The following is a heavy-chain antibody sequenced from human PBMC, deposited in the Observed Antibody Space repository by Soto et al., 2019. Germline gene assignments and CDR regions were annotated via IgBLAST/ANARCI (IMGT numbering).Heavy chain of an antibody. CDR2: ISGSGGST. CDR3: AKGLGGGYYGYYYGLDV. D-gene: IGHD1-26*01. J-gene: IGHJ6*02. V-gene: IGHV3-23*01. Sequence: PGGSLRLSCAASGFTFSSYAMSWVRQAPGKGLEWVSAISGSGGSTYYADSVKGRFTISRDNSKNTLYLQMNSLRAEDTAVYYCAKGLGGGYYGYYYGLDVWGQGTTVTVSS. CDR1: GFTFSSYA.